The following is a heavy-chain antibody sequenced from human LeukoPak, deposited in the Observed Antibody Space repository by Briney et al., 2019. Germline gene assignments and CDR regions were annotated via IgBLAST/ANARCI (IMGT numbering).Heavy chain of an antibody. CDR1: GGSFSGYY. V-gene: IGHV4-34*01. J-gene: IGHJ4*02. CDR3: ARHRYSGSFYYFDY. Sequence: SGTLSLTCAVYGGSFSGYYWSWIRQPPGKGLEWIGEINHSGSTNYNPSLKSRVTISVDTSKNQFSLKLSSVTAADTAVYYCARHRYSGSFYYFDYWGQGTLVTVSS. D-gene: IGHD1-26*01. CDR2: INHSGST.